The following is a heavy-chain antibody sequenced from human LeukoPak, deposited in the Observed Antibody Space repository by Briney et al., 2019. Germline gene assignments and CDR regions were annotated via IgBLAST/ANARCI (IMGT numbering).Heavy chain of an antibody. D-gene: IGHD3-10*01. Sequence: SETLSLTCSVSNGSIDSSTDYWAWIRQPPGKGLEWIASIYYSGSTYYSPSLKSRAIISVDPSKNLFSLRLSSVTAADTAVYYCARGVAFYFGSGSPNYWGQGTLVTVS. CDR1: NGSIDSSTDY. V-gene: IGHV4-39*07. J-gene: IGHJ4*02. CDR2: IYYSGST. CDR3: ARGVAFYFGSGSPNY.